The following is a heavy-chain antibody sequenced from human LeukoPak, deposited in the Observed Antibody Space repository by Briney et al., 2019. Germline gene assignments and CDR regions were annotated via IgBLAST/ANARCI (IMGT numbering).Heavy chain of an antibody. J-gene: IGHJ4*02. CDR3: AKVGGVVYYFDY. D-gene: IGHD3-3*01. Sequence: PGGSLRLSCVASGFTFSTFGMSWVRQAPGKGLEWVAFIRYDGSNKYYADSVKGRFTISRDNSKNTLYLQMNSLRAEDTAVYYCAKVGGVVYYFDYWGQGTLVTVSS. CDR2: IRYDGSNK. CDR1: GFTFSTFG. V-gene: IGHV3-30*02.